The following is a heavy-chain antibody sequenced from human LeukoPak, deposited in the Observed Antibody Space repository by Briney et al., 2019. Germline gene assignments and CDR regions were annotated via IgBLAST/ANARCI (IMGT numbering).Heavy chain of an antibody. V-gene: IGHV3-30*03. J-gene: IGHJ3*02. CDR3: ARDPQYRWLVLGAFDI. CDR1: GFTVSSNY. CDR2: ISYDGSNK. D-gene: IGHD6-19*01. Sequence: GGSLRLSCAASGFTVSSNYMSWVRQAPGKGLEWVAVISYDGSNKYYADSVKGRFTISRDNSKNTLYLQMNSLRAEDTAVYYCARDPQYRWLVLGAFDIWGQGTMVTVSS.